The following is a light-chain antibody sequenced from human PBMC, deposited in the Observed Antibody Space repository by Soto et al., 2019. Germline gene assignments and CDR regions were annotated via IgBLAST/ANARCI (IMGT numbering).Light chain of an antibody. J-gene: IGKJ1*01. CDR2: ATS. V-gene: IGKV3-20*01. CDR1: QSIYDNY. Sequence: EIVLTQSPGTLSLSPGERATLSCRASQSIYDNYLAWYQHKPGQAPRLLIYATSNRAPGIPDRFSSSGSGTDFTLTISRLDPEDFAIYYCQQYSASPRTFRQGTQVEV. CDR3: QQYSASPRT.